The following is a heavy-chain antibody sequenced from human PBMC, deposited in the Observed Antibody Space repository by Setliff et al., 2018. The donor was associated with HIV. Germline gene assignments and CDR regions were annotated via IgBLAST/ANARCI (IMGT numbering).Heavy chain of an antibody. V-gene: IGHV3-11*04. CDR1: GFSFSDYY. J-gene: IGHJ4*02. CDR2: ITSSGTTT. D-gene: IGHD3-16*01. CDR3: ARDEATGGVDY. Sequence: GGSLRLSCAASGFSFSDYYMTWVRQAPGRGLEWVSYITSSGTTTLYGDSMRGRFTASRDNAESSVYLQMNSLRAEDTAVYYCARDEATGGVDYWGQGTLVTVSS.